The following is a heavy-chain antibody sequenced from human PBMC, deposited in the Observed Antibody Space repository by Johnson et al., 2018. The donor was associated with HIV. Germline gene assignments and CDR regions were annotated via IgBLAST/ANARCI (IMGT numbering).Heavy chain of an antibody. CDR2: IWYDGSNK. CDR1: GFTFSSYG. D-gene: IGHD3-3*01. V-gene: IGHV3-33*01. J-gene: IGHJ3*02. CDR3: AIDLRFNRTVQERIIISGVIDM. Sequence: QVQLVESGGGVVQPGRSLRLSCAASGFTFSSYGMHWVRQAPGKGLEWVAVIWYDGSNKYYADSVKGRFTISRDNSNNTLFLQMNSLRTEDTAVYSCAIDLRFNRTVQERIIISGVIDMWGQGTVVHVSS.